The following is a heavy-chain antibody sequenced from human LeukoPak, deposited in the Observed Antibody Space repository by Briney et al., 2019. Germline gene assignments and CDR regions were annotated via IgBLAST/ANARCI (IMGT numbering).Heavy chain of an antibody. D-gene: IGHD4-17*01. V-gene: IGHV4-34*01. CDR3: GLGGDQFEY. Sequence: SETLSLTCAVYGGSFSAYFWSWMRQPPGKGLEWIGEINHSGSTYYNPSLKSRVTISVDTSKNQFSLKLSSVTVADTTVYYCGLGGDQFEYWGQGTLVTVSS. CDR1: GGSFSAYF. J-gene: IGHJ4*02. CDR2: INHSGST.